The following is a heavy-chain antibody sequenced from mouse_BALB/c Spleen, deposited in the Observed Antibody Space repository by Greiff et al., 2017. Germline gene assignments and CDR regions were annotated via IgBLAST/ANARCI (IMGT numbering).Heavy chain of an antibody. J-gene: IGHJ3*01. CDR3: ASITTVVGRAWFAY. CDR1: GYTFTSYW. D-gene: IGHD1-1*01. V-gene: IGHV1-74*01. Sequence: QVQLQQPGAELVRPGASVTLSCKASGYTFTSYWMNWVKQRPEQGLEWIGRIDPYDSETHYNQKFKDKAILTVDKSSSTAYMQLSSLTAEDSAVYYCASITTVVGRAWFAYWGQGTLVTVSA. CDR2: IDPYDSET.